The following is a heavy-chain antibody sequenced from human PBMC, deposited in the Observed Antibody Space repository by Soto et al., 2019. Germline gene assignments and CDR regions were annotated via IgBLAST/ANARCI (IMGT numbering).Heavy chain of an antibody. CDR2: ISSTTNYI. CDR3: ARESEDLTSNFDY. CDR1: GFTFSDYY. J-gene: IGHJ4*02. Sequence: PGGSLRLSCAASGFTFSDYYMSWIRQAPGKGLEWVSYISSTTNYIYYGDSMKGRFTISRDNAKNSLYLEMNSLRAEDTAVYYCARESEDLTSNFDYWGQGTLVTVSS. V-gene: IGHV3-11*06.